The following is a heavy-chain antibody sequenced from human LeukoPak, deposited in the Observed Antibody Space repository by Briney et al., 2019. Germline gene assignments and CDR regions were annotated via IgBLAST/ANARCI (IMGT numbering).Heavy chain of an antibody. CDR3: ARGHRSIAALIAPMDN. V-gene: IGHV1-69*10. J-gene: IGHJ4*02. CDR1: GGTFSIYA. Sequence: SVKVSCKASGGTFSIYAISWVRQAPGQGLERMGGIIPIFGIANYAQKFQGRVTITADKSTSTAYMELSNLRSEDTAVYCRARGHRSIAALIAPMDNWGQGTMVTVSS. CDR2: IIPIFGIA. D-gene: IGHD6-6*01.